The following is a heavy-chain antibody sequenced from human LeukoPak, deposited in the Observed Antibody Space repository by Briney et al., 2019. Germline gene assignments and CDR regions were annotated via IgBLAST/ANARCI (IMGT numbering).Heavy chain of an antibody. CDR3: ARDGMATINS. CDR2: IKQDGSEK. CDR1: GVTLSNYA. J-gene: IGHJ5*01. Sequence: GGSLRLSCVASGVTLSNYAMSWVRQAPGKGLEWVANIKQDGSEKYYVDSVKGRFTISRDNAKNSLYLQMNSLRAEDTAVYYCARDGMATINSWGQGTVVTVSS. D-gene: IGHD5-12*01. V-gene: IGHV3-7*03.